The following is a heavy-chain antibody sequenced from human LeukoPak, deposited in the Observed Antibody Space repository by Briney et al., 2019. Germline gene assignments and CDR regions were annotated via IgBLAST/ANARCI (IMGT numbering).Heavy chain of an antibody. J-gene: IGHJ4*02. D-gene: IGHD3-22*01. CDR3: ARELPDSSGYFDY. CDR1: GGSISSYY. V-gene: IGHV4-59*01. CDR2: IYYSGST. Sequence: SETLSLTCTVSGGSISSYYWSWIRQPPGKGLEWIGYIYYSGSTNYNPSLKSRVTISVDTSKNQFSLKLSSVTAADTAVYYCARELPDSSGYFDYWGQGTLVTVSS.